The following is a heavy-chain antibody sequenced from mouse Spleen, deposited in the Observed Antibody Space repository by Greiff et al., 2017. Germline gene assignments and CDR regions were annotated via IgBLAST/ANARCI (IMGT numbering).Heavy chain of an antibody. V-gene: IGHV2-2*01. J-gene: IGHJ4*01. CDR3: ARKGTGPYAMDY. Sequence: QVQLQQSGPGLVQPSQSLSITCTVSGFSLTSYGVHWVRQSPGKGLEWLGVIWSGGSTDYNAAFISRLSISKDNSKSQVFFKMNSLQADDTAIYYCARKGTGPYAMDYWGQGTSVTVSS. CDR1: GFSLTSYG. D-gene: IGHD4-1*01. CDR2: IWSGGST.